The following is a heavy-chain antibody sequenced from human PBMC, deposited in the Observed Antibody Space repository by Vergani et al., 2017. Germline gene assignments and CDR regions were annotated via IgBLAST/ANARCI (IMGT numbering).Heavy chain of an antibody. CDR3: GRVADFYGLGSRLRDL. J-gene: IGHJ5*02. CDR2: MYHSGST. D-gene: IGHD3-10*01. CDR1: GGSISSGGYY. Sequence: QVQLQESGPGLVKPSQTLSLTCTVSGGSISSGGYYWSWIRQPPGKELEWIGYMYHSGSTNYNPSLETRVTISGDTSKNQFSLKLNSVTAADTAVYYCGRVADFYGLGSRLRDLWGQGILVTVSS. V-gene: IGHV4-61*08.